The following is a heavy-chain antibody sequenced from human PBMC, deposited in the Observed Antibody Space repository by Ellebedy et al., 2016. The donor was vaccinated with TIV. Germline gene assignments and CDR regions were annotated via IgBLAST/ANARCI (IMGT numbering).Heavy chain of an antibody. J-gene: IGHJ5*02. V-gene: IGHV4-59*08. CDR1: GGSISSYY. Sequence: GSLRLXXTVTGGSISSYYWSWIRQPPGKGLEWIGYIYYSGSTNYNPSLKSRVTISVDTSKNQFSLKLSSVTAADTAVYYCARQIYTNWFNPWGQGTLVTVSS. CDR3: ARQIYTNWFNP. D-gene: IGHD4-11*01. CDR2: IYYSGST.